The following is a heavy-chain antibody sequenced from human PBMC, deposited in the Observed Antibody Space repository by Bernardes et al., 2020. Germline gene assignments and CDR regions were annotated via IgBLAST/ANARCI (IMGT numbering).Heavy chain of an antibody. V-gene: IGHV4-34*01. D-gene: IGHD3-3*01. J-gene: IGHJ5*02. CDR2: INHSGST. CDR1: GGSFSGYY. CDR3: ARKYYDFWSGYYRWFDP. Sequence: SETLSLTCAVYGGSFSGYYWSWIRQPPGKGLEWNGEINHSGSTNYNPSLKSRVTISVDTSKNQFSLKLSSVTAADTAVYYCARKYYDFWSGYYRWFDPWGQGTLVTVSS.